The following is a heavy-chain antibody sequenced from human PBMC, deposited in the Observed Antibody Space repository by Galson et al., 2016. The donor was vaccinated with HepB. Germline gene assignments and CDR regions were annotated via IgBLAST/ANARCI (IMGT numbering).Heavy chain of an antibody. Sequence: SLRLSCAASGFTFSSYWMHWVRQAPGKGLVWVSRSNGAETTTTYADSVKGRFTISRDSAKNSLYLQMNSLRAEDTGVYYCVQGSTAPAVWGKGTTVTVSS. V-gene: IGHV3-74*01. CDR3: VQGSTAPAV. D-gene: IGHD2-2*01. CDR2: SNGAETTT. J-gene: IGHJ6*04. CDR1: GFTFSSYW.